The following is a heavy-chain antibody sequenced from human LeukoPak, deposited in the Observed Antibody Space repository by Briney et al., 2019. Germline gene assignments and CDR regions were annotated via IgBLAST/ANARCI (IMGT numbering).Heavy chain of an antibody. CDR2: ISWNSGSI. Sequence: GRSLRLSCAASGFTFDDYAMHWVRQAPGKGLEWVSGISWNSGSIGYADSVKGRFTISRDNAKNSLYLQMNSLRAEDTALYYCARTYSSSWGGFFDYWGQGTLVTVSS. D-gene: IGHD6-13*01. J-gene: IGHJ4*02. CDR1: GFTFDDYA. CDR3: ARTYSSSWGGFFDY. V-gene: IGHV3-9*01.